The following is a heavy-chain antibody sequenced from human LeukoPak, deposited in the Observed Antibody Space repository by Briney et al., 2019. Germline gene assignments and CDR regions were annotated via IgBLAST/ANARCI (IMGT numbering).Heavy chain of an antibody. Sequence: GASVKVSCKASGYTFTGYYMHWVRQAPGQGLEWMGWINPNSGGTNYAQKFQGRVTMTRDTSISTAYMELSRLRSDDTAVYYCARDHIQGNHYYYYMDVWGKGTTVTVSS. J-gene: IGHJ6*03. CDR2: INPNSGGT. CDR3: ARDHIQGNHYYYYMDV. CDR1: GYTFTGYY. V-gene: IGHV1-2*02. D-gene: IGHD1-14*01.